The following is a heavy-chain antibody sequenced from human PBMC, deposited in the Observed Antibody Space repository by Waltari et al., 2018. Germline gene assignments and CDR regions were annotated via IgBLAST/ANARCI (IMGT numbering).Heavy chain of an antibody. CDR2: IKTKAEGETT. Sequence: EVRLVESGGGLVKPGGSLRLSCAASGFIFKDAWMSWVRQAPGKGLEWVCRIKTKAEGETTDYAGPVKGRFTISRDDAANNLFLQMNSLKIDDTAVYYCATEGLIYTSLDIYDFWGQGSLVAVSS. J-gene: IGHJ4*02. D-gene: IGHD2-2*03. CDR1: GFIFKDAW. V-gene: IGHV3-15*01. CDR3: ATEGLIYTSLDIYDF.